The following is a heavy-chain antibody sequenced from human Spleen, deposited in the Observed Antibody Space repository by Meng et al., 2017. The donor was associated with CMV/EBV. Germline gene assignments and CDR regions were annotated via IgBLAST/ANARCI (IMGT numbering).Heavy chain of an antibody. CDR3: ARGPSLLGIQGYDY. Sequence: SVKVSCKASGGTFSSYAISWVRQAPGQGLEWMGGIIPILGIANYAQKFQGRVMITADKSTSTAYMELSSLRSEDTAVYYCARGPSLLGIQGYDYWGQGTLVTVS. CDR2: IIPILGIA. V-gene: IGHV1-69*10. D-gene: IGHD3-16*01. J-gene: IGHJ4*02. CDR1: GGTFSSYA.